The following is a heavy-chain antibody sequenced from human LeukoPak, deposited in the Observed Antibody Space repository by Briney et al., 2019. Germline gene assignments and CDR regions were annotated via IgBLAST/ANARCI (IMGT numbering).Heavy chain of an antibody. V-gene: IGHV3-23*01. CDR1: GFTFSSYA. CDR3: ARHSTRDMSSSWYED. Sequence: GGSLRLSCAASGFTFSSYAMSWVRQAPGKGLEWVSAISGSGGSTYYADSVRGRFTISRDNSKNTLYLQMNSLRAEDAAVYYCARHSTRDMSSSWYEDWGQGTLVTVSS. J-gene: IGHJ4*02. D-gene: IGHD6-13*01. CDR2: ISGSGGST.